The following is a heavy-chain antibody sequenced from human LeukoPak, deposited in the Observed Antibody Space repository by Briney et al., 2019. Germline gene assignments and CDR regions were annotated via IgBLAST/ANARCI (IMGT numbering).Heavy chain of an antibody. Sequence: SVKVSCKASGGTFSSYAIGWVRQAPGQGLEWMGRIIPILGIANYAQKFQGRVTITADKSTSTAYMELSSLRSEDTAVYYCARGFRARSSSWPTELNHINYGMDVWGQGTTVTVSS. CDR3: ARGFRARSSSWPTELNHINYGMDV. CDR2: IIPILGIA. V-gene: IGHV1-69*04. J-gene: IGHJ6*02. CDR1: GGTFSSYA. D-gene: IGHD6-13*01.